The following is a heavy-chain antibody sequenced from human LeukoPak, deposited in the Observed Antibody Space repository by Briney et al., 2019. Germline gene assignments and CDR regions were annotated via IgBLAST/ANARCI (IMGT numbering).Heavy chain of an antibody. CDR2: IHYTGST. D-gene: IGHD3-9*01. V-gene: IGHV4-59*01. CDR3: ARGRYSAGDNWFDP. Sequence: PAETLSLTCTVSGGSITSSYWSWIRQSPGKGLEWIGYIHYTGSTNYNPSLKSRVTMSIDTSKDQFSLKLSSVTAADTAVYYCARGRYSAGDNWFDPWGQGTLVTVSS. J-gene: IGHJ5*02. CDR1: GGSITSSY.